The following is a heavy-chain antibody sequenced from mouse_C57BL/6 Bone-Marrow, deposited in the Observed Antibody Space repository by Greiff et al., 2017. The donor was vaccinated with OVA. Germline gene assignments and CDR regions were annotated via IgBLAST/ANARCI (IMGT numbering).Heavy chain of an antibody. J-gene: IGHJ4*01. V-gene: IGHV1-4*01. Sequence: QVQLQQSGAELARPGASVKMSCKASGYTFTSYTMHWVKQRPGQGLEWIGYINPSSGYTKYNQKCKDKATLTADKSTNTAYMQLSSLTSEDSAVYYCARFYYGRYAMDYWGQGTSVTVSS. CDR3: ARFYYGRYAMDY. CDR1: GYTFTSYT. D-gene: IGHD2-1*01. CDR2: INPSSGYT.